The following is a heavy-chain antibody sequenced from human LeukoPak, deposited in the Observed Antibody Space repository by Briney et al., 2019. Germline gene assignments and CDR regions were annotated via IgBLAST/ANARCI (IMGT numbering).Heavy chain of an antibody. J-gene: IGHJ4*02. D-gene: IGHD6-13*01. CDR2: IYWDDDK. Sequence: SGPTLVNPTQTLTLTCTFSGFSLSTSGVGVGWVRQPPGKALEWLALIYWDDDKRYSPSLKSRLTITKDTSKNQVVLRMTNMDPVDTATYYCAHLQGGFSSSWFLQGFDYWGQGTLVTVSS. CDR1: GFSLSTSGVG. CDR3: AHLQGGFSSSWFLQGFDY. V-gene: IGHV2-5*02.